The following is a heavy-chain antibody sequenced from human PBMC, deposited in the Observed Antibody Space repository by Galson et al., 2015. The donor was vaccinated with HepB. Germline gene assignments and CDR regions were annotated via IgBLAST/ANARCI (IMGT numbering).Heavy chain of an antibody. Sequence: TLSLTCTVSGGSISSGDYYWSWIRQPPGKGLEWIGYISYSGNTYHNPSLKSRLTISVGASKNQFSLRLNSVTAADTAVYYCARVEVRTPDAFDIWGRGTMVTVSS. J-gene: IGHJ3*02. CDR1: GGSISSGDYY. CDR3: ARVEVRTPDAFDI. V-gene: IGHV4-30-4*01. CDR2: ISYSGNT.